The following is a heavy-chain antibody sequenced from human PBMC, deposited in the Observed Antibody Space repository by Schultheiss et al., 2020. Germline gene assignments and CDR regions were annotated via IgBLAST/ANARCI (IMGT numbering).Heavy chain of an antibody. CDR2: INPNSGGT. D-gene: IGHD6-6*01. CDR1: GGTFRRHA. CDR3: ARDLGEYSSSSPYFDY. Sequence: ASVKVSCKASGGTFRRHAITWVRQAPGQGLEWMGWINPNSGGTNYAQKFQGRVTMTRDTSISTAYMELSRLRSDDTAVYYCARDLGEYSSSSPYFDYWGQGTLVTVSS. V-gene: IGHV1-2*02. J-gene: IGHJ4*02.